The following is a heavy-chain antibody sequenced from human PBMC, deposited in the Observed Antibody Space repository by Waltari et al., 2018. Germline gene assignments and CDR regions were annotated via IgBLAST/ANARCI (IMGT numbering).Heavy chain of an antibody. Sequence: QLQLQESGSGLAKPSETLSPTCTVPGGSIRRRASYWVYIRKPPGQGPEWIGRIYYSGSTYYNPSLKSRVTISVDTSKNQFSLKLSSVTAADTAVYYCARESYDSSGYYYVGYFDYWGQGTLVTVSS. CDR1: GGSIRRRASY. CDR3: ARESYDSSGYYYVGYFDY. J-gene: IGHJ4*02. CDR2: IYYSGST. D-gene: IGHD3-22*01. V-gene: IGHV4-39*07.